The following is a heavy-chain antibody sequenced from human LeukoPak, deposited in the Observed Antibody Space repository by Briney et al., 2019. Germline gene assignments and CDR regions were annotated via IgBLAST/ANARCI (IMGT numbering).Heavy chain of an antibody. CDR2: TNHSGST. CDR3: ARLAQWLVRGRFDY. CDR1: GGSFSGYY. Sequence: SETLSLTCAVYGGSFSGYYWSWIRQPPGKGLEWIGETNHSGSTNYNPSLKSRVTISVDTSKNQFSLKLSSVTAADTAVYYCARLAQWLVRGRFDYWGQGTLVTVSS. J-gene: IGHJ4*02. D-gene: IGHD6-19*01. V-gene: IGHV4-34*01.